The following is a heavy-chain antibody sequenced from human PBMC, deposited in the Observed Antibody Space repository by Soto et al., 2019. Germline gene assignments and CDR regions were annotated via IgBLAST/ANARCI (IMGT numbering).Heavy chain of an antibody. CDR3: ARDLASTSTVGAYGMDD. J-gene: IGHJ6*02. V-gene: IGHV1-69*01. D-gene: IGHD3-16*01. CDR2: IIPMFGTA. Sequence: QVQLVQSGAEVKEPGSSVKVSCKASGGTFSKYTISWVRQAPGQGLEWMGGIIPMFGTANYAQKFQGRVTITADESTSTAYMELSSLRSDDRAVYYCARDLASTSTVGAYGMDDWVQGTTVTVSS. CDR1: GGTFSKYT.